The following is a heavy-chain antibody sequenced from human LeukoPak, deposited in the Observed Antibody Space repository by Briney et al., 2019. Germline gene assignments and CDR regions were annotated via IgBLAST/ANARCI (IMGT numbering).Heavy chain of an antibody. D-gene: IGHD3-3*01. CDR3: VKGALRCLECSAPPNWFDP. CDR1: GFTFSSYG. V-gene: IGHV3-30*02. CDR2: IRYDGSNK. Sequence: GGSLRLSCAASGFTFSSYGMHWVRQAPGKGLEWLAFIRYDGSNKYYADSVKGRFTISRDNSKNTLYLQMNSLRDEETAVYFCVKGALRCLECSAPPNWFDPWGQGTLVTVSS. J-gene: IGHJ5*02.